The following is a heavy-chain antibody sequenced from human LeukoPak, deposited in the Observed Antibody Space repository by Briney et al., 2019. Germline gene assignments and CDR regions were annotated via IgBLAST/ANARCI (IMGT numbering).Heavy chain of an antibody. J-gene: IGHJ4*02. Sequence: GGSLRLSCAASGFTFDDYGMTWVRQGPGEGLEWVAATNWDGGSTAYADSVKGRFTISRDNAKNSLYLQMNSLRAEDTALYYCARVVVRGVISPLDYWGQGTLVTVSS. D-gene: IGHD3-10*01. CDR2: TNWDGGST. V-gene: IGHV3-20*04. CDR3: ARVVVRGVISPLDY. CDR1: GFTFDDYG.